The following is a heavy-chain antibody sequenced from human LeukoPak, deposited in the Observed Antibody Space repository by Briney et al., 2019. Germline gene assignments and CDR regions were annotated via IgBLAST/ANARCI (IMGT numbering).Heavy chain of an antibody. CDR2: IYYSGST. Sequence: PSETLSLTCTVSGGSISSYYWSWIRQPPGKGLEWIGYIYYSGSTNYNPSLKSRVTISVDTSKNQFSLKLSSETAADPAVYYCARGVFGEYPFDYWGQGTLVTVSS. D-gene: IGHD3-10*02. J-gene: IGHJ4*02. CDR3: ARGVFGEYPFDY. CDR1: GGSISSYY. V-gene: IGHV4-59*01.